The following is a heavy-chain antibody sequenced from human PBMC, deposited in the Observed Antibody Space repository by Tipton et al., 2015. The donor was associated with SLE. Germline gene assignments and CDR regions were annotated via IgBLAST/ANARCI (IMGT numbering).Heavy chain of an antibody. J-gene: IGHJ6*04. CDR2: ITSRGSYI. CDR3: ARVGDYYVAMDV. V-gene: IGHV3-21*01. CDR1: GFTFSSYG. Sequence: SLRLSCAASGFTFSSYGMHWVRQAPGKGQEWVSFITSRGSYIYYSDSIKGRFTISRDNAKNSLYLQLNSLRVEDTAVYFCARVGDYYVAMDVWCKGPSVAVSS.